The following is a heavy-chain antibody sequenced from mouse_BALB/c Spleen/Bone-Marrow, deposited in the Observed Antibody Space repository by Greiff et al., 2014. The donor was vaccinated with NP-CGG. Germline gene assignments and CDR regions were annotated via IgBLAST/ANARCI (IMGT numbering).Heavy chain of an antibody. J-gene: IGHJ4*01. CDR1: GYTFTDYA. CDR3: ARRGNYDAMDY. D-gene: IGHD2-1*01. V-gene: IGHV1S137*01. CDR2: ISTYYGDA. Sequence: VQLQQSGAELVRPGVSVKISCKGSGYTFTDYAMHWVKQSHAKSLEWIGVISTYYGDASYNQKFKGKATMTVDKSPSTAYMELARLTSEDSAIYYCARRGNYDAMDYWGQGTSVTVSS.